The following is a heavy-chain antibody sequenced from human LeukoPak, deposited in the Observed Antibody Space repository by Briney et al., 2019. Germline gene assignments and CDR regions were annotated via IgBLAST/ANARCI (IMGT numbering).Heavy chain of an antibody. J-gene: IGHJ6*02. V-gene: IGHV3-53*01. CDR3: ASRMGYYYYGMDV. D-gene: IGHD2-8*01. CDR2: IYSGGST. Sequence: PGGSLRLSCAASGFTVSSNYMSWVRQAPGKGLEWVSVIYSGGSTYCADSVKGRFTISRDNSKNTLYLQMNSLRAEDTAVYYCASRMGYYYYGMDVWGQGTTVTVSS. CDR1: GFTVSSNY.